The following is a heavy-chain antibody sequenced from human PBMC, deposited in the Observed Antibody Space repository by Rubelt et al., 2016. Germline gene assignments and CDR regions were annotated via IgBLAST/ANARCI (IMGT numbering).Heavy chain of an antibody. Sequence: NGDGGSSIYADAVKGRFTISRDNAKNTLYLQMNSLRAEDTAVYYCARDGYSYGLDYWGQGTLVTVSS. D-gene: IGHD5-18*01. V-gene: IGHV3-74*01. CDR3: ARDGYSYGLDY. CDR2: NGDGGSS. J-gene: IGHJ4*02.